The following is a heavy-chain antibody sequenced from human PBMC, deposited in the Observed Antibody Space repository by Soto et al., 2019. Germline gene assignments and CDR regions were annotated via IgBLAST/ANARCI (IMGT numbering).Heavy chain of an antibody. CDR1: GSTFSSYA. V-gene: IGHV3-23*01. J-gene: IGHJ4*02. CDR3: AKEKDKEYVWGSYRYTSDY. D-gene: IGHD3-16*02. Sequence: EVQVLQSGGGLVQPGESLRLFCAASGSTFSSYAMSWVRQAPGKGLEWVAGISGRGSTNYADSVKGRFAISRDNSKNTLYMQMNSLRAEDTAVYYCAKEKDKEYVWGSYRYTSDYWGQGTLVTVSA. CDR2: ISGRGST.